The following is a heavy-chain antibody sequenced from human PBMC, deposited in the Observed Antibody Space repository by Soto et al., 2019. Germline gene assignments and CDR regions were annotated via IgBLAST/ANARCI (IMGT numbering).Heavy chain of an antibody. J-gene: IGHJ6*02. CDR3: ARDIAGDFDIHYYYYGMDV. V-gene: IGHV1-18*01. CDR1: GYTFTSYG. Sequence: ASVKVSCKASGYTFTSYGISWVRQAPGQGLEWMGWISAYNGNTNYAQKLQGRVTMTTDTSTSTAYMELRSLRSDDTAVYYCARDIAGDFDIHYYYYGMDVWGQGTTVTVSS. CDR2: ISAYNGNT. D-gene: IGHD3-9*01.